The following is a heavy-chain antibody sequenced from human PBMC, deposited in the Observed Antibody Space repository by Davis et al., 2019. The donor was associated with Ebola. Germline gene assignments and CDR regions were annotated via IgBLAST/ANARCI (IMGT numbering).Heavy chain of an antibody. D-gene: IGHD3-22*01. CDR2: INHSGSA. CDR3: ARVDMIVVRYFDY. Sequence: PSETLSLTCGVYGGSFSGYYWSWIRQPPGKGLEWIGEINHSGSANYNPSLKSRVTISVDTSKNQFSLKLSSVTAADTAVYYCARVDMIVVRYFDYWGQGTLVTVSS. CDR1: GGSFSGYY. J-gene: IGHJ4*02. V-gene: IGHV4-34*01.